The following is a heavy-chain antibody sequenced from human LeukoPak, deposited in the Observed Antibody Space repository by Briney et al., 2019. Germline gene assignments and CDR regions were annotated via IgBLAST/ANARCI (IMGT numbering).Heavy chain of an antibody. D-gene: IGHD1-7*01. CDR3: ARDRDNWNYRGPNWFDP. CDR2: ISSSSSTI. Sequence: GGSLRLSCAASGFTFSSYNMNWVRQAPGKGLDWVSYISSSSSTIYYADSVKGRFTISRDNAKNSLYLQMNSLRDEDTAVYYCARDRDNWNYRGPNWFDPWGQGTLVTVSS. V-gene: IGHV3-48*02. J-gene: IGHJ5*02. CDR1: GFTFSSYN.